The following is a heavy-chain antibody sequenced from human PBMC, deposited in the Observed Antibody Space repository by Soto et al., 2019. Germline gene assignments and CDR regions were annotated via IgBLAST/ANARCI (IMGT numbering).Heavy chain of an antibody. CDR2: IYHSGST. CDR1: GDSISSYS. D-gene: IGHD2-2*01. CDR3: ARVPTP. V-gene: IGHV4-30-2*01. J-gene: IGHJ5*02. Sequence: SSETLSLTCAVSGDSISSYSWSWIRQPPGKGLEWIGYIYHSGSTYYNSSLKSRVTISVDRSKNQFSLKLSSVTAADTAVYYCARVPTPWGQGTLVTVSS.